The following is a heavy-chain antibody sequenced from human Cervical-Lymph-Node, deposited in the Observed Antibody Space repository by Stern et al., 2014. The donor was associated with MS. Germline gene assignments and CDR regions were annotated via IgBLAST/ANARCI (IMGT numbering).Heavy chain of an antibody. V-gene: IGHV2-5*02. CDR3: AHSPPSDDDAFDI. CDR2: IYWDDDK. CDR1: GFSLSTTGVG. J-gene: IGHJ3*02. Sequence: ESGPTLVNPTQTLTLTCAFSGFSLSTTGVGVGWIRQPPGKALEWLALIYWDDDKRYSPSLKCRLTITKDTSKSQVDLTLTNVDPVDTATYYCAHSPPSDDDAFDIWGQGTMVTISS. D-gene: IGHD2-21*02.